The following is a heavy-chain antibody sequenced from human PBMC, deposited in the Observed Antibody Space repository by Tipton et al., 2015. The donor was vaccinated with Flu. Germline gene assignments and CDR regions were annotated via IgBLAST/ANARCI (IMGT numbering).Heavy chain of an antibody. CDR1: GDSISNYY. Sequence: PGLVKPSETLSLTCTVSGDSISNYYWGWIRQPAGKGLQWIGRIYTSGSTDYNPSLKSRVTMSVDTSKNQFSLKLSSVTAADTAVYYCARASAARLGMDAWGQGTTVTVSS. CDR2: IYTSGST. V-gene: IGHV4-4*07. J-gene: IGHJ6*02. D-gene: IGHD6-6*01. CDR3: ARASAARLGMDA.